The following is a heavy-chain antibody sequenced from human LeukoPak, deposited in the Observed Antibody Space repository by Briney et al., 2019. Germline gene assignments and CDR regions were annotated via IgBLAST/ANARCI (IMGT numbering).Heavy chain of an antibody. CDR3: AAPVWGSYPLPLDY. J-gene: IGHJ4*02. D-gene: IGHD3-16*02. CDR2: FDPEDGET. CDR1: GYTLTELS. Sequence: ASVKVSCKVSGYTLTELSMHWVRQAPGKGLEWMGGFDPEDGETIYAQKFQGRVTMTEDTSTDTAYMELSSLRSEDTAVYYCAAPVWGSYPLPLDYWGQGTLVTFSS. V-gene: IGHV1-24*01.